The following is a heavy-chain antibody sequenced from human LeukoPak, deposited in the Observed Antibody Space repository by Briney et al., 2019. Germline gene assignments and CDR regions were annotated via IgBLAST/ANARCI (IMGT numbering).Heavy chain of an antibody. V-gene: IGHV2-70*01. CDR2: IYWDDNK. Sequence: SGPTLVNPTQTLTLTCTFSGFSLSTSGMCLSWIRQPPGKALEWLAHIYWDDNKYYITSLKTRLTISKDNSKNHVVLTMTNMDPVDTATYYCTRQVVVAAAAWDYWGQGTLVTVSS. J-gene: IGHJ4*02. CDR1: GFSLSTSGMC. CDR3: TRQVVVAAAAWDY. D-gene: IGHD2-15*01.